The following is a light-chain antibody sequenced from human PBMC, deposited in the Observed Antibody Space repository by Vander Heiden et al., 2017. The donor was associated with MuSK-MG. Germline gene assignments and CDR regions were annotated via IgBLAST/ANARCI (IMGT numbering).Light chain of an antibody. CDR3: AAWDDSLSGGVV. J-gene: IGLJ2*01. CDR1: SSNIGSNT. CDR2: NTN. V-gene: IGLV1-44*01. Sequence: QSVLTQPPSASGTPGQRVTISCSGSSSNIGSNTVSWYQQLPGTAPKLLIYNTNQRPSGVPDRFSGSKSGTSASLAISGLQSEDEADYYCAAWDDSLSGGVVFGGGTKLTGL.